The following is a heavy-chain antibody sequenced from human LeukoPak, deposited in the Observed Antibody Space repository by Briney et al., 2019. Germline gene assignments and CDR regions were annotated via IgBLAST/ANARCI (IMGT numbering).Heavy chain of an antibody. CDR1: GGSFSGYY. V-gene: IGHV4-59*01. CDR3: ARGQGSSWTGWFDP. J-gene: IGHJ5*02. Sequence: PSETLSLTCAVYGGSFSGYYWSWVRQPPGKGLEWVAYIYFSGSTNYNPSLKSRVTISVDTSKNQFSLKLSSVTAADTAVYYCARGQGSSWTGWFDPWGQGTLVTVSS. CDR2: IYFSGST. D-gene: IGHD6-13*01.